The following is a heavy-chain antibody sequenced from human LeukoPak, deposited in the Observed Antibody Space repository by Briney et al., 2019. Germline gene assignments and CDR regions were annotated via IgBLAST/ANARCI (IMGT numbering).Heavy chain of an antibody. CDR2: ISYDGSNK. CDR3: AKGSYDSSGYHLDY. CDR1: GFSFSSYT. D-gene: IGHD3-22*01. J-gene: IGHJ4*02. V-gene: IGHV3-30*04. Sequence: HPGRSLRLSCAGSGFSFSSYTIHWVRQAPGKGLEWVAVISYDGSNKYYADSVKGRFTISRDNSRNTLSLQMNSLRAEDTAVYYCAKGSYDSSGYHLDYWGQGTLVTVSS.